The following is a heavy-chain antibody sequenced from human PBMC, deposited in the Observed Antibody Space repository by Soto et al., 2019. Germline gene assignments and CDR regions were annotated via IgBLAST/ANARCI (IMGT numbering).Heavy chain of an antibody. V-gene: IGHV1-2*02. J-gene: IGHJ6*02. CDR1: GFSLTGYY. Sequence: ASVKVSCKTSGFSLTGYYFHWIRAAPGQGLEWLGWINPNTGGTTYAQKFQGRVTLTWDTSINTAYMELSSLRPDDTAMDYCARERYHVLSGGMDVWGQGTSDTVSS. CDR3: ARERYHVLSGGMDV. D-gene: IGHD3-16*01. CDR2: INPNTGGT.